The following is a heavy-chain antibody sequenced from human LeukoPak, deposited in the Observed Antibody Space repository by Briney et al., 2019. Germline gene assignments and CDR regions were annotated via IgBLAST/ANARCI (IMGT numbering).Heavy chain of an antibody. CDR3: ARESLGPHY. Sequence: SETLSLTCAVSGYSISSGYYWGWIRQPPGKGLEWIGSIYHSGSTYYNLSLKSRVTISVDTSKNQFSLKLSSVTAADTAVYYCARESLGPHYWGQGTLVTVSS. J-gene: IGHJ4*02. CDR1: GYSISSGYY. V-gene: IGHV4-38-2*02. CDR2: IYHSGST. D-gene: IGHD1-14*01.